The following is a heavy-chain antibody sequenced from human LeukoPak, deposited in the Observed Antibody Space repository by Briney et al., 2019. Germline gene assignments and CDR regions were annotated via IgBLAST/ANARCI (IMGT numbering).Heavy chain of an antibody. Sequence: KPSETLSLTCTVSGGSISSSSYYWGWIRQPPGKGLEWIGSIYYRGSTYYNPSLKSRVTISVDTSKNQFSLKLSSVTAADAAVYYCAREDWRIYYDSSGQKGHFDYWGQGTLVTVSS. CDR3: AREDWRIYYDSSGQKGHFDY. J-gene: IGHJ4*02. CDR2: IYYRGST. CDR1: GGSISSSSYY. V-gene: IGHV4-39*07. D-gene: IGHD3-22*01.